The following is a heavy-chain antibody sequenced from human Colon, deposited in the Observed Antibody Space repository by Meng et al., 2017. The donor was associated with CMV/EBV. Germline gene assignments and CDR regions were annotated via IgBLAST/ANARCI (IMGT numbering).Heavy chain of an antibody. D-gene: IGHD1-26*01. CDR2: MYTSGST. Sequence: VHLQGARPGQENPSAPLSSTCTLSGGSSTSSYWSWIRQPAGRGLEWIGRMYTSGSTNYNPSLKSRVTMSVDTSKKQFSLKLSSVTAADTAMYYCAKEAPGGNYWYFDLWGRGTLVTVSS. CDR1: GGSSTSSY. CDR3: AKEAPGGNYWYFDL. J-gene: IGHJ2*01. V-gene: IGHV4-4*07.